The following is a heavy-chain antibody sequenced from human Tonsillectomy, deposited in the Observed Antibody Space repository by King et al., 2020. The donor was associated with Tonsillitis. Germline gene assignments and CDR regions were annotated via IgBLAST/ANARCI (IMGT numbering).Heavy chain of an antibody. CDR1: GFTFTSYA. J-gene: IGHJ6*02. D-gene: IGHD1-1*01. Sequence: VQLVESGGGVVQPGRSLRLSCVASGFTFTSYAMHWVRQAPGKGLEWVAVISYDENKKYYADSVKGRFTISGDNSKNTLYLQMNSLRAEDTAVYHCAKDTENQLLLDGYDCSGIYVWGQGTTVTVSS. CDR3: AKDTENQLLLDGYDCSGIYV. V-gene: IGHV3-30*18. CDR2: ISYDENKK.